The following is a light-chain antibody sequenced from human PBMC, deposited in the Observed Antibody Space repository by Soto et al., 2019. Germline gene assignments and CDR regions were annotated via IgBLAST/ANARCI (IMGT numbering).Light chain of an antibody. CDR3: QQYCSSRK. Sequence: EIVLPQSPGTLSLSPGERATLACRATHSVSSSYLAWYQQKLGQAPRLLIYGTSNRATGIPDRVSGSGSGTDFTFTISRLEPEDFAVYYCQQYCSSRKFGQGTKVEIK. J-gene: IGKJ1*01. CDR1: HSVSSSY. V-gene: IGKV3-20*01. CDR2: GTS.